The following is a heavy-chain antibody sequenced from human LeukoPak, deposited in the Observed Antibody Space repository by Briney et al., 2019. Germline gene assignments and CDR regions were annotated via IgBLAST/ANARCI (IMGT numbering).Heavy chain of an antibody. Sequence: GRSLRLSCAASGFTFDDYAMHWVRQAPGKGLEWVSGISWNSGSIGYADSVKGRFTISRDNAKNSLYLQMNSLRAEDMALYYCAKSYFSSRGLGGPFDYWGREPWSPSPQ. V-gene: IGHV3-9*03. CDR2: ISWNSGSI. J-gene: IGHJ4*02. CDR3: AKSYFSSRGLGGPFDY. D-gene: IGHD3-10*01. CDR1: GFTFDDYA.